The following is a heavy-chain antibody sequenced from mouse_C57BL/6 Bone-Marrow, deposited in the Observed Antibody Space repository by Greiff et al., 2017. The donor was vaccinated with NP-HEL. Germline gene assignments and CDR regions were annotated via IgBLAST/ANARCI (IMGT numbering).Heavy chain of an antibody. J-gene: IGHJ3*01. Sequence: EVKVVESGEGLVKPGGSLKLSCAASGFTFSSYAMSWVRQTPEKRLEWVAYISSGGDYIYYADTVKGRFTISRDNARNTLYLQMSSLKSEDTAMYYCTRARNYRFAYWGQGTLVTVSA. CDR2: ISSGGDYI. D-gene: IGHD2-1*01. V-gene: IGHV5-9-1*02. CDR3: TRARNYRFAY. CDR1: GFTFSSYA.